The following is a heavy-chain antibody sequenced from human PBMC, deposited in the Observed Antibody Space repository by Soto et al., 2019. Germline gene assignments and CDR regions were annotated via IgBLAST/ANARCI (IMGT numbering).Heavy chain of an antibody. Sequence: GESLKISCKGSGYSFTSYWIGWVRQMPGKGLEWMGIIYPGDSDTRYSPSFQGQVTISADKSISTAYLQWSSLKASDTAMYYCASQKDIVVVPETYAFDIWGQGTMVTVSS. CDR2: IYPGDSDT. V-gene: IGHV5-51*01. CDR3: ASQKDIVVVPETYAFDI. D-gene: IGHD2-2*01. CDR1: GYSFTSYW. J-gene: IGHJ3*02.